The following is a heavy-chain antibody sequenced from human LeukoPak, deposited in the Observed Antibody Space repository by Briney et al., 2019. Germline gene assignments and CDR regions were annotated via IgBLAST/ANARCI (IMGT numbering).Heavy chain of an antibody. V-gene: IGHV3-21*01. CDR2: ISSGSSYI. CDR3: ARGAQIVVAPAAQARPGPSGVDY. Sequence: GGSLRLSCAASGLTFSSYSMNWVRQAPGKGLEWVSSISSGSSYIYYADSVRGRFTISRDNAKTSLYLLMNSLRAEDTAVYYCARGAQIVVAPAAQARPGPSGVDYWGQGTLVTVSS. D-gene: IGHD2-2*01. J-gene: IGHJ4*02. CDR1: GLTFSSYS.